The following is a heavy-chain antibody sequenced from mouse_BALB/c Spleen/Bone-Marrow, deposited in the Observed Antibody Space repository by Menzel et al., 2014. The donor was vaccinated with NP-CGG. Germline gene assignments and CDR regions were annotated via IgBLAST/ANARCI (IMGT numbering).Heavy chain of an antibody. CDR2: IRNKANGYTT. CDR1: GFTFTDYY. J-gene: IGHJ4*01. Sequence: EVNVVESGGGLVQPGGSLRLSCATSGFTFTDYYMSWVRQPPGKALEWLGFIRNKANGYTTEYSASVKGRFTISRDNSHSILYLQMNTLRAEDSATYYCAVRGITTATGAMDYWGQGTSVTVSS. D-gene: IGHD1-2*01. V-gene: IGHV7-3*02. CDR3: AVRGITTATGAMDY.